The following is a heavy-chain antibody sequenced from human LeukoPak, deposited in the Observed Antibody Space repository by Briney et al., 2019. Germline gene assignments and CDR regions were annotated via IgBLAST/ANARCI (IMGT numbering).Heavy chain of an antibody. J-gene: IGHJ4*02. CDR2: ISTDGNDK. D-gene: IGHD5/OR15-5a*01. CDR1: GFTFSGYA. Sequence: GGSLRLSCAASGFTFSGYAMHWVRQAPGKGLEWLTVISTDGNDKHYADSVKGRFTVSRDNSKNTLFLQMNNLRTEDTAVYYCAKDKSVSADYYFDYWGQGTLVTASS. CDR3: AKDKSVSADYYFDY. V-gene: IGHV3-30*04.